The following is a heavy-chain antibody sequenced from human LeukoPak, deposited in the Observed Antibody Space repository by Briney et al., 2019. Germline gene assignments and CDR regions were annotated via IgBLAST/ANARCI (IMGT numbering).Heavy chain of an antibody. CDR1: GGTFSSYA. D-gene: IGHD2-2*02. CDR3: ARYRPPYCSSTSCYTEDAFDI. CDR2: INPNSGGT. Sequence: ASVKVSCKASGGTFSSYAISWVRQAPGQGLEWMGWINPNSGGTNYAQKFQGRVTMTRDTSISTAYMELSRLRSDDTAVYYCARYRPPYCSSTSCYTEDAFDIWGQGTMVTVSS. V-gene: IGHV1-2*02. J-gene: IGHJ3*02.